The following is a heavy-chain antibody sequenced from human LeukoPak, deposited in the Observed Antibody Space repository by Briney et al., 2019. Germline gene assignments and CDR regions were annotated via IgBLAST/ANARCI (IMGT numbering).Heavy chain of an antibody. Sequence: SVKVSCKASGGTFSSYAISWVRQAPGQGLEWMGRIIPIFGTANYAQRFQGRVTITTDESTSTAYMELSSLRSEDTAVYYCARDPFEYSSSSFSPSFDPWGQGTLVTVSS. V-gene: IGHV1-69*05. D-gene: IGHD6-6*01. CDR2: IIPIFGTA. J-gene: IGHJ5*02. CDR1: GGTFSSYA. CDR3: ARDPFEYSSSSFSPSFDP.